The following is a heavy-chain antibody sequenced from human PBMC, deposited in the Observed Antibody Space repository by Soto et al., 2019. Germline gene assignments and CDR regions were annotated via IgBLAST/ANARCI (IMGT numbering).Heavy chain of an antibody. CDR2: ISYDGTYK. D-gene: IGHD2-15*01. CDR1: GFTFSAYA. V-gene: IGHV3-30*04. J-gene: IGHJ4*02. CDR3: ARDPRLGMEVVVSFDY. Sequence: QVQLVESGGGVVQPGRSLRLSCAASGFTFSAYAMHWVRQAPGKGLEWVAFISYDGTYKYYADSVKGRFTISRDNSKNTLFLQMDRLRAEDTAVYYCARDPRLGMEVVVSFDYWGKGTLVSVSS.